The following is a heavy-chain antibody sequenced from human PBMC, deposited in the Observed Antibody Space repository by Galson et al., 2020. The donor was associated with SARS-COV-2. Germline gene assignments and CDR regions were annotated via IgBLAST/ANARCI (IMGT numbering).Heavy chain of an antibody. J-gene: IGHJ4*02. Sequence: GGSLRLSCTASGFTFGDYAMSWVRQAPGKGLEWVGFIRSKAYGGTTEYAASVKGRFTISRDDSKSIAYLQMNSLKTEDTAVYYCTRDDFWSGYYAHWGQGTLVTVSS. CDR1: GFTFGDYA. D-gene: IGHD3-3*01. CDR3: TRDDFWSGYYAH. CDR2: IRSKAYGGTT. V-gene: IGHV3-49*04.